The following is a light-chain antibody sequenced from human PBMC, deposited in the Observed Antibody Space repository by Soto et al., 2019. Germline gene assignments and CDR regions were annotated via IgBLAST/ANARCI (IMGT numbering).Light chain of an antibody. Sequence: DIQMTQSPSTLSASIGDRVTSTCRASRSISDWLAWYQQKPGKAPELLIFDASSLKSGVPSRFSGSGSGTEFTLTISRLQPDDVATYHCLQYSSHSWTFGQGTKVDIK. V-gene: IGKV1-5*01. CDR2: DAS. CDR3: LQYSSHSWT. CDR1: RSISDW. J-gene: IGKJ1*01.